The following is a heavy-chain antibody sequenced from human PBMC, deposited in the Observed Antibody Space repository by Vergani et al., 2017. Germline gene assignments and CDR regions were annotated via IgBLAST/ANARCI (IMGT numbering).Heavy chain of an antibody. CDR2: MDYSGST. V-gene: IGHV4-39*01. D-gene: IGHD2-15*01. Sequence: QVQLQESGPGLVKPSETLSLTCTVSGDSVISTDYHWGWIRQPPRKGLEWIGSMDYSGSTSYNPSLESRIPISFETPKNQFSLRLTSVTAADTAVYYCASKRGACRAAYCHSYDFWGPGTLVGVSS. CDR3: ASKRGACRAAYCHSYDF. CDR1: GDSVISTDYH. J-gene: IGHJ4*02.